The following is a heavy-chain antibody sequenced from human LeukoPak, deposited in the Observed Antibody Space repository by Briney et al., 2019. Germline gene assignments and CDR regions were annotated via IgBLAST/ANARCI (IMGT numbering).Heavy chain of an antibody. V-gene: IGHV3-33*06. J-gene: IGHJ3*02. CDR2: IWYDGSNK. CDR1: GFTFSSHG. Sequence: PGGSLRLSCAVSGFTFSSHGMHWVRQAPGKGLEWVAVIWYDGSNKYHADSVKGRFTISRDNSKNTLYLQMNSLRAEDTAVYYCAKDLSTATDAFDIWGQGTMVTVSS. CDR3: AKDLSTATDAFDI. D-gene: IGHD6-25*01.